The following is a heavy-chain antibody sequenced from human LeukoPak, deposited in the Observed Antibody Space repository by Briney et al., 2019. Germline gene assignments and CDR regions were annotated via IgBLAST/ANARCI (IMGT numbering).Heavy chain of an antibody. Sequence: GASVKVSCKASGYSFTGNYMHWVRQAPGQGLEWMGWINPNSGDTNFAQKFQGRVTMTRDTSISTVYMELSRLRSDDTAVFYCARGYYDSSDFEYLKHWGQGTLVTVSS. J-gene: IGHJ1*01. CDR2: INPNSGDT. CDR1: GYSFTGNY. V-gene: IGHV1-2*02. D-gene: IGHD3-22*01. CDR3: ARGYYDSSDFEYLKH.